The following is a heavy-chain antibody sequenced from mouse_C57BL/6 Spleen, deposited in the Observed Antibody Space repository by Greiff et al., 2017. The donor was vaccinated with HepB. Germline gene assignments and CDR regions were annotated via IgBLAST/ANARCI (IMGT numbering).Heavy chain of an antibody. Sequence: VQLQQPGAELVRPGSSVKLSCKASGYTFTSYWMHWVKQRPIQGLEWIGNIDPADSDTHYNQKFKDKATLTVDKSSSTAYMQLSSLTSEDSAVYYCARGIYYDYDQGDYWGQGTTLTVSS. CDR2: IDPADSDT. J-gene: IGHJ2*01. D-gene: IGHD2-4*01. V-gene: IGHV1-52*01. CDR3: ARGIYYDYDQGDY. CDR1: GYTFTSYW.